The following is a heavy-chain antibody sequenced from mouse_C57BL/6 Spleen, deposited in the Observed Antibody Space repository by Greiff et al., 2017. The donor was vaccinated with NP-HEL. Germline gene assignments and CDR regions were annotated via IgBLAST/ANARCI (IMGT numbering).Heavy chain of an antibody. D-gene: IGHD2-12*01. CDR2: ISSGSSTI. CDR3: ARGGYLRPCYYYAMDY. V-gene: IGHV5-17*01. Sequence: EVKLVESGGGLVKPGGSLKLSCAASGFTFSDYGMHWVRQAPEKGLEWVAYISSGSSTIYYADKVKGRFTISRDNAKNTLFLQMTSLRSEDTAMYYCARGGYLRPCYYYAMDYWGQGTSVTVSS. CDR1: GFTFSDYG. J-gene: IGHJ4*01.